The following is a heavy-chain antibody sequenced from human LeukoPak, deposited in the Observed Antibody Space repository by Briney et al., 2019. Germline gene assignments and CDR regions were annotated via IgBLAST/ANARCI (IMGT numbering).Heavy chain of an antibody. CDR3: ARVWADYYGSGSYYNDYYYYYYMDV. Sequence: PSETLSLTCTVSGYSISSGYYWGWIRQPPGKGLEWIGSIYHSGSTYYNPSLKSRVTISVDTSKNQFSLKLSSVTAADTAVYYCARVWADYYGSGSYYNDYYYYYYMDVWGKGTTVTVSS. CDR2: IYHSGST. V-gene: IGHV4-38-2*02. CDR1: GYSISSGYY. J-gene: IGHJ6*03. D-gene: IGHD3-10*01.